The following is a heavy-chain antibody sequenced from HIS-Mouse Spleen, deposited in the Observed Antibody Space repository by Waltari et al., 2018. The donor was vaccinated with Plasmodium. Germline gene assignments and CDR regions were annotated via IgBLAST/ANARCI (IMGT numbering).Heavy chain of an antibody. CDR3: ARDRRLAFDY. Sequence: QVQLVESGGGVVQPGRSLRLSCAASGFTFSSYAMHWVRQAPGKGLEWEVISYDGSNKYYADSVNGRFTISRDNSKNTLYLQMNSLRAEDTAVYYCARDRRLAFDYWGQGTLVTVSS. CDR1: GFTFSSYA. D-gene: IGHD2-15*01. J-gene: IGHJ4*02. CDR2: ISYDGSNK. V-gene: IGHV3-30-3*01.